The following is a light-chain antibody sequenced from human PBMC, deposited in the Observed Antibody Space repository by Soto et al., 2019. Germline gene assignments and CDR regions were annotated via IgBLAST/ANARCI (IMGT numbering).Light chain of an antibody. CDR1: QRVSTN. J-gene: IGKJ3*01. Sequence: EIVMTQSPATLSVSPQEGASLSYRASQRVSTNLAWYQQKPGQAPRLLIYGASTRAAGIPARFSGPESVADSTLTISSLRSEDFADYYYEEYNNWPPTSGLGTKVDIK. CDR2: GAS. V-gene: IGKV3-15*01. CDR3: EEYNNWPPT.